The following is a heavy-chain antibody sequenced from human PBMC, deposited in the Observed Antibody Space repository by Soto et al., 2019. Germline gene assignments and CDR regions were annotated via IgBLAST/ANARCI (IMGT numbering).Heavy chain of an antibody. CDR3: ARDLGLSSSNYFDF. J-gene: IGHJ4*02. Sequence: VGALRLSCSASGFAFTDYYMSWLRQAPGQWLQWLSYISGSTDYLNYADSVKGRFTISRDNAKNLLYLQMTSLRADDTAVYYCARDLGLSSSNYFDFWGQGTLVTVSS. D-gene: IGHD3-10*01. V-gene: IGHV3-11*05. CDR2: ISGSTDYL. CDR1: GFAFTDYY.